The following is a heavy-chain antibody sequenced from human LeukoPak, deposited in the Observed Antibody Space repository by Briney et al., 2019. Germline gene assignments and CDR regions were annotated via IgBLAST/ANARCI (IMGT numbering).Heavy chain of an antibody. CDR3: ARADNWNPAIQDV. CDR2: ISAYNGNT. J-gene: IGHJ6*04. V-gene: IGHV1-18*04. CDR1: GYTFTGNW. D-gene: IGHD1-1*01. Sequence: ASVKVSCKTSGYTFTGNWIYWVRQAPGQGLEWMGWISAYNGNTNYAQKLQGRVTMTTDTSTSTAYMELRSLRSDDTAVYYCARADNWNPAIQDVWGKGTTVTVSS.